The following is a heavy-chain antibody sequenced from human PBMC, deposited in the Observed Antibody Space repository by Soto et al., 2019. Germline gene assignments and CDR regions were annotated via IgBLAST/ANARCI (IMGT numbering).Heavy chain of an antibody. Sequence: EVQLVESGGGLVQPGGSLRVSCAASGFTLSRYSMNWVRQAPGKGLEWLSYIDSSSDTIYYADSVKGRFIISRDNAKNSLYLQMNSLRDEDTAVYYCARGGVATIFGDSWGQGTLFTVSS. V-gene: IGHV3-48*02. J-gene: IGHJ4*02. D-gene: IGHD5-12*01. CDR3: ARGGVATIFGDS. CDR1: GFTLSRYS. CDR2: IDSSSDTI.